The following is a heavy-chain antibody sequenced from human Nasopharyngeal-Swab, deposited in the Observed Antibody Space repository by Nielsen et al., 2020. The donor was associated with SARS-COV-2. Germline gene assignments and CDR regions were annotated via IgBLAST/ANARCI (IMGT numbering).Heavy chain of an antibody. D-gene: IGHD3-16*01. CDR3: GRIMGDLHTSIWLDP. CDR2: IFPDSAT. J-gene: IGHJ5*02. Sequence: GESLKISCKASGYGFSGYWIAWVRPKPGEGLEWMGIIFPDSATKYSPSFQGQVTIPVDKYIHTAYLHWSSLKASDTAMYYCGRIMGDLHTSIWLDPWAQGTLVTVSS. V-gene: IGHV5-51*01. CDR1: GYGFSGYW.